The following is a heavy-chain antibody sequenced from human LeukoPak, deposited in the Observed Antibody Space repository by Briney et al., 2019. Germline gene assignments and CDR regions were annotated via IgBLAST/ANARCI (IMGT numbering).Heavy chain of an antibody. CDR2: INWNGGST. CDR3: AKGAYYAD. Sequence: GGSLRLSCEASGFTFSAYAMHWVRQAPGKGLEWVSGINWNGGSTGYADSVKGRFTISRDNAKNSLYLQMNSLRAEDTAVYYCAKGAYYADWGQGTLVTVSS. V-gene: IGHV3-20*04. CDR1: GFTFSAYA. J-gene: IGHJ4*02. D-gene: IGHD3-3*01.